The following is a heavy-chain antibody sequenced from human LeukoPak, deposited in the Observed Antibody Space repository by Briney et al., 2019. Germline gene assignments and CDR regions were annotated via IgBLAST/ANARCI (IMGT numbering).Heavy chain of an antibody. V-gene: IGHV4-34*01. J-gene: IGHJ6*03. CDR1: GGSFSGYY. Sequence: SETLSLTCGVYGGSFSGYYWSWIRQPPGKGLEWIGEINHSGSTNYNPSLKSRVTISVDTSKNQFSLKLSSVTAADTAVYYCARESPPMITTPSRYYYYYYMDVWGKGTTVTVSS. CDR2: INHSGST. D-gene: IGHD3-16*01. CDR3: ARESPPMITTPSRYYYYYYMDV.